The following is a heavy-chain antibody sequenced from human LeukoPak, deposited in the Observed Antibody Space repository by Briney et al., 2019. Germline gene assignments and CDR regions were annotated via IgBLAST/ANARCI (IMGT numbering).Heavy chain of an antibody. J-gene: IGHJ5*02. CDR3: ARGSITIFDWFDP. D-gene: IGHD3-3*01. CDR2: IYTSGST. V-gene: IGHV4-4*09. CDR1: GGSISSYY. Sequence: PSETLSLTCTVSGGSISSYYWSWIRQPPGKGLEWIGYIYTSGSTNYNPSLKSRVTISVDTSKNQFSLKLSSVTAADTDVYYCARGSITIFDWFDPWGQGTLVTVSS.